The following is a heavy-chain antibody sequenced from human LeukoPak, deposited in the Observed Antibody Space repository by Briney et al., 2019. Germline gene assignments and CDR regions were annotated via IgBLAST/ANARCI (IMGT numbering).Heavy chain of an antibody. D-gene: IGHD3-10*01. CDR2: INHSGST. V-gene: IGHV4-34*01. J-gene: IGHJ3*02. CDR1: GGSFSGYY. CDR3: ARGAGGI. Sequence: SGTLSLTCAAYGGSFSGYYWSWIRQPPGKGLEWIGEINHSGSTNYNPSLKSRVTISVDTSKNQFSLKLSSVTAADTAVYYCARGAGGIWGQGTMVTVSS.